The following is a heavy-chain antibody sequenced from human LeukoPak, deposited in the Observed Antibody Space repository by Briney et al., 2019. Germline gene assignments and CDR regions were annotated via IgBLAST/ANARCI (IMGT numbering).Heavy chain of an antibody. J-gene: IGHJ4*02. CDR1: GFTFSSYA. D-gene: IGHD3-10*01. V-gene: IGHV3-30*04. Sequence: GGSLRFSCAASGFTFSSYAMHGVRQAPGKGLEWVAVISYDGSNKYYADSVKGRFTISRDNSKNTLYLQMNSLRAEDTAVYYCARDAITMVRGGGPFDYWGQGTLVTVSS. CDR2: ISYDGSNK. CDR3: ARDAITMVRGGGPFDY.